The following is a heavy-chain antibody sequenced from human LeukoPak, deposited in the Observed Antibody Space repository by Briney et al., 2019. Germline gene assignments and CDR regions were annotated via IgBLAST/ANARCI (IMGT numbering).Heavy chain of an antibody. CDR3: ARDTLGNYYYYGMDV. Sequence: ASVKVSCKASGYTFTGYYMHWVRQAPGQGLEWMGWINPNSGGTNYAQKFQGWVTMTRDTSISTAYMELSRLRSDDTAVYYCARDTLGNYYYYGMDVWGQGTTVTVSS. CDR1: GYTFTGYY. D-gene: IGHD7-27*01. J-gene: IGHJ6*02. V-gene: IGHV1-2*04. CDR2: INPNSGGT.